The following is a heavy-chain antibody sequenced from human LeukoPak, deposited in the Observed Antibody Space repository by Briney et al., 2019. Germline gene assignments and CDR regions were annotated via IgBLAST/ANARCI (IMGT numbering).Heavy chain of an antibody. CDR1: GGSFSGYY. CDR3: ARASVLTTLYYYYYYGMDV. Sequence: SETLSLTCAVYGGSFSGYYWSWIRQPPGKGLEWIGEINHSGSTSYNPSLKSRVTISVDTSKNQFSLKLSSVTAADTAVYYCARASVLTTLYYYYYYGMDVWGQGTTVTVSS. J-gene: IGHJ6*02. V-gene: IGHV4-34*01. CDR2: INHSGST. D-gene: IGHD3-9*01.